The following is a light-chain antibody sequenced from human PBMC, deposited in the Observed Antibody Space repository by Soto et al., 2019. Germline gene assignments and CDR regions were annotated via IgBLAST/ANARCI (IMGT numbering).Light chain of an antibody. CDR3: QQSDSAPRT. J-gene: IGKJ1*01. V-gene: IGKV1-39*01. Sequence: DIQMTQSPSSLSASVGDRFIITFRASQTISTYLNWYQQKPGKAPKLLIYGASSLQSGVPSRFSGSGSGTDFTLTISSLHPEDYATYYCQQSDSAPRTFGQGTKVDI. CDR2: GAS. CDR1: QTISTY.